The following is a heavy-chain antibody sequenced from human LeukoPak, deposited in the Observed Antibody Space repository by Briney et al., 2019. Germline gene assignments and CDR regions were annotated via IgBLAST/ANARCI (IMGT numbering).Heavy chain of an antibody. V-gene: IGHV4-39*07. CDR2: IYYSGST. CDR1: GGSISSSSYY. Sequence: SETLSLTCTVSGGSISSSSYYWGWIRQPPGKGLEWIGSIYYSGSTYYNPSLKSRVTISVDTSKNQFSLKLSSVTAADTAVYYCARTTETHSWRTRYYDYYMDVWGKGTTVTVSS. CDR3: ARTTETHSWRTRYYDYYMDV. J-gene: IGHJ6*03. D-gene: IGHD6-13*01.